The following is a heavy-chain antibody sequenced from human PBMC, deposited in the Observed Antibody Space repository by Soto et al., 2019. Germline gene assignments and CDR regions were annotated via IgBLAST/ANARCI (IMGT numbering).Heavy chain of an antibody. J-gene: IGHJ6*02. CDR2: ISSSSSYI. CDR3: ARAPTSYYYYGMDX. V-gene: IGHV3-21*01. CDR1: GFTFSSYS. Sequence: GGSLRLSCAASGFTFSSYSMNWVRQAPGKGLEWVSSISSSSSYIYYAYSVKVRFTISRDNSKKSLYLQMNSLRAEDTAVYYCARAPTSYYYYGMDXWGQGTTVTVS.